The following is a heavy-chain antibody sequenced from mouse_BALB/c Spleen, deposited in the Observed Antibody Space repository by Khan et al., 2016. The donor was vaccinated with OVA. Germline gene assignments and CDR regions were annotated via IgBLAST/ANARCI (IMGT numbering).Heavy chain of an antibody. CDR1: GYSITSGYA. D-gene: IGHD1-1*01. CDR3: ARGNYYEYYFDY. CDR2: ISYSGGT. J-gene: IGHJ2*01. Sequence: EVELVESGPGLVKPSQSLSLTCTVTGYSITSGYAWNWLRQFPGNKLEWMGYISYSGGTSYNPSLKSRISITRDSSKNQFFLQLNSVTTEDTATYYCARGNYYEYYFDYWGQGTPLTVSS. V-gene: IGHV3-2*02.